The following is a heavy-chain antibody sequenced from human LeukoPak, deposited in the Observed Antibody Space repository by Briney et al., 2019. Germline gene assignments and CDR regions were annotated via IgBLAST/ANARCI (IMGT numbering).Heavy chain of an antibody. D-gene: IGHD4-23*01. J-gene: IGHJ2*01. Sequence: GGALKISSQGSWYSFSRNWVGWVGQMPGERLGGGGIIYPGDSDTRYSPSFQGQVTISADKSINTAYLQWSSLKASDTAMYYCARRVVNNRNWYFNLWGRGTLVTVSS. CDR1: WYSFSRNW. CDR3: ARRVVNNRNWYFNL. CDR2: IYPGDSDT. V-gene: IGHV5-51*01.